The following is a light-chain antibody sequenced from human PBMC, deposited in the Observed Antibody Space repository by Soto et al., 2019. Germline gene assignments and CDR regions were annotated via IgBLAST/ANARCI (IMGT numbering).Light chain of an antibody. J-gene: IGKJ5*01. CDR2: DAS. CDR3: QQYDDWPLT. V-gene: IGKV3-15*01. Sequence: EVVMTQSPGTLSVSPGERASLSCRASQSLTTNLAWYQQKPGQAPRLLIHDASTRATGIPARFSGSGSGTEFTLTISSLQSEDFAVYYCQQYDDWPLTFGQGTRLEIK. CDR1: QSLTTN.